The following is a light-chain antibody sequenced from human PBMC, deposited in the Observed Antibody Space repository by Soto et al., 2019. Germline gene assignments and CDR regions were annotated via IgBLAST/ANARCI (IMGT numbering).Light chain of an antibody. CDR1: QRVVSS. CDR2: DAS. CDR3: QQRSSWPLT. Sequence: EIVWTQSPATLSLSPGETATLSCRASQRVVSSLAWYQQKPGQTPRLLIYDASNRATGIPARFSGSGSGTDFTLAVSSLEPEDFAVYYGQQRSSWPLTFGGGTKVGIK. J-gene: IGKJ4*01. V-gene: IGKV3-11*01.